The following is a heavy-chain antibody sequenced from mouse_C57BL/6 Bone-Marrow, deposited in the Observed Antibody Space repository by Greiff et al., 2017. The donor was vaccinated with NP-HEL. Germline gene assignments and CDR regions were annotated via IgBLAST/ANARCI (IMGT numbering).Heavy chain of an antibody. CDR3: ARYLWVPYWYFDV. J-gene: IGHJ1*03. Sequence: EVQRVESGGGLVQPGGSLSLSCAASGFTFTDYYMSWVRQPPGKALEWLGFIRNKANGYTTEYSASVKGRFTISRDNSQSILYLQMNALRAEDSATYYCARYLWVPYWYFDVWGTGTTVTVSS. CDR1: GFTFTDYY. D-gene: IGHD4-1*01. V-gene: IGHV7-3*01. CDR2: IRNKANGYTT.